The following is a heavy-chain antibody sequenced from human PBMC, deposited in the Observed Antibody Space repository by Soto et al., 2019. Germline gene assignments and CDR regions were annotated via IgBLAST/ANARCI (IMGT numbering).Heavy chain of an antibody. CDR1: GSTFTGYY. CDR3: ARDLSQAAALDY. Sequence: ASVKVSCKASGSTFTGYYMHWVRQAPGQGLEWMGWINPNSGGTNYAQKFQGWVTMTRDTSISTAYMELSRLRSDDTAVYYCARDLSQAAALDYWGQGTLVTVSS. V-gene: IGHV1-2*04. CDR2: INPNSGGT. J-gene: IGHJ4*02. D-gene: IGHD6-13*01.